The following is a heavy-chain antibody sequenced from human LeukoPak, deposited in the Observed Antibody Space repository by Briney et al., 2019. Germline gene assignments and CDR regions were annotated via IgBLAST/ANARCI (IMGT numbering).Heavy chain of an antibody. Sequence: PGGSLRLSCAASGLTFSSYAMSWVRQAPGKGLEWVSGISGSGGTTHYADSVKGRFTISRDNSKNTLYLQMNSLRAEDTAVYYCAKEGRIIAVAGHLDYWGQGTLVTVSS. D-gene: IGHD6-19*01. CDR1: GLTFSSYA. J-gene: IGHJ4*02. V-gene: IGHV3-23*01. CDR3: AKEGRIIAVAGHLDY. CDR2: ISGSGGTT.